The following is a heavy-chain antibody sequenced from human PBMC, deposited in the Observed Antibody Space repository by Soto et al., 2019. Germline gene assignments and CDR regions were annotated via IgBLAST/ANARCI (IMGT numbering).Heavy chain of an antibody. V-gene: IGHV4-39*01. J-gene: IGHJ4*01. CDR2: INYRGTT. Sequence: SETLSLTCTVSGGSIRSSDYYWGWIRQPPGKGLEWIGSINYRGTTFHNPSLKSRVSISEDTSTNHFFLRLSYVTAADTAVYFCARHAFIQYCGGDCPYQFYFWGQGTLVTVSS. D-gene: IGHD2-21*02. CDR1: GGSIRSSDYY. CDR3: ARHAFIQYCGGDCPYQFYF.